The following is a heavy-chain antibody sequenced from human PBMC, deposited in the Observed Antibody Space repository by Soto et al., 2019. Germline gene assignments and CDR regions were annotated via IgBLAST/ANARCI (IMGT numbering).Heavy chain of an antibody. CDR2: ISAYNGNT. D-gene: IGHD4-17*01. V-gene: IGHV1-18*04. Sequence: QVQLVQSGAEVKKPGASVKVSCKPSGYSFTSHGISWMRQAPGQGLEWMGWISAYNGNTNYAHKFQGRFTMTTDTSTSTAYMELRSLRSDDTAVYYCARGTVTTGYYHYYMDVWGKGTTVTVSS. CDR1: GYSFTSHG. J-gene: IGHJ6*03. CDR3: ARGTVTTGYYHYYMDV.